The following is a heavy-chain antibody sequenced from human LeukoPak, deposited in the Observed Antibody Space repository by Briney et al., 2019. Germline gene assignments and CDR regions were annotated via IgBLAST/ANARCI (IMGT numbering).Heavy chain of an antibody. Sequence: ASVKVSCKASGYTFTGYYMHWVRQAPGQGLEWMGWINPNSGGTNYAQKFQGRVTMTRDTSISTAYMELSRLRSDDTAVYYCARDYGRYSSSWFDYWGQGTLVTVSS. J-gene: IGHJ4*02. CDR1: GYTFTGYY. CDR2: INPNSGGT. D-gene: IGHD6-13*01. CDR3: ARDYGRYSSSWFDY. V-gene: IGHV1-2*02.